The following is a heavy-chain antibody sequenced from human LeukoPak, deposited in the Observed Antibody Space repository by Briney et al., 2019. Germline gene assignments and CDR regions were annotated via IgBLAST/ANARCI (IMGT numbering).Heavy chain of an antibody. CDR2: ISHDGNNK. Sequence: PGGSLRLSCAASGFTFSSYAMHWVRQAPGKGLEWVAVISHDGNNKYYGDSVKGRFTISRDNSKNTLYLQMNILRAEDTAMYSCAREHIATSGNNWFDPWGQGTLVTVSS. J-gene: IGHJ5*02. CDR3: AREHIATSGNNWFDP. CDR1: GFTFSSYA. D-gene: IGHD6-13*01. V-gene: IGHV3-30*04.